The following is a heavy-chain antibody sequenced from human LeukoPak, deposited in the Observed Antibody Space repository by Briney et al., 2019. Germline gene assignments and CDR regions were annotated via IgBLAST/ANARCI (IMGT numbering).Heavy chain of an antibody. CDR2: INSDGSST. CDR1: GFTFSSYW. D-gene: IGHD3-10*01. V-gene: IGHV3-74*01. J-gene: IGHJ4*02. CDR3: APNYGSGSSLDY. Sequence: GGSLRLSCAASGFTFSSYWMHWARQAPGKGLVWVSRINSDGSSTSYADSVKGRFTISRDNAKNTLYLQMNSLRAEDTAVYYCAPNYGSGSSLDYWGQGTLVTVSS.